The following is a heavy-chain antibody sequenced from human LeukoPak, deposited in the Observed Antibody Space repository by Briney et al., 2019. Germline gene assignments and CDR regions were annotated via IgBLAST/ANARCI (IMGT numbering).Heavy chain of an antibody. J-gene: IGHJ4*02. CDR1: GSISSXDXX. CDR3: ARFAEL. V-gene: IGHV4-30-4*08. Sequence: GSISSXDXXWXWIRQPPGKRLEWIGYIYYSGSTYYNPSLKSRVTISVDTSKNQFSLKLSSVTAADTAVYYCARFAELWGQGTLVTVSS. D-gene: IGHD3-10*01. CDR2: IYYSGST.